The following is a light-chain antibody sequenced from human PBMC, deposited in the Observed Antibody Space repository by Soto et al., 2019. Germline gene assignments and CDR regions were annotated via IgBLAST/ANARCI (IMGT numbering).Light chain of an antibody. V-gene: IGKV3-20*01. CDR2: GAS. Sequence: EIVFTQSPDTLSLSPGERATLSCRASQSVSTNSLAWYQQKPGQAPRRLIYGASSRATGTPDRFSGSGSGTDFTLIISRLEPEDFAVYYCQQYGSSVLTFGGGTKVDI. J-gene: IGKJ4*01. CDR1: QSVSTNS. CDR3: QQYGSSVLT.